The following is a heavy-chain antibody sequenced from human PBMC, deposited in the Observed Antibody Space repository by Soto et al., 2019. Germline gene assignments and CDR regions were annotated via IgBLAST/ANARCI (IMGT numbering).Heavy chain of an antibody. D-gene: IGHD6-19*01. Sequence: EVELVVSGGGLVQPGGSLTLSCAASGFTASSSAMGWVRRAPGKGLEWVSSINGVDSVGTATTYYAESLKGRVTISRDHFKNTLYLHMNRLRPEDRPGYFCAKAGRAVPYYFEYWGQGALVTVSS. V-gene: IGHV3-23*04. J-gene: IGHJ4*02. CDR3: AKAGRAVPYYFEY. CDR1: GFTASSSA. CDR2: INGVDSVGTATT.